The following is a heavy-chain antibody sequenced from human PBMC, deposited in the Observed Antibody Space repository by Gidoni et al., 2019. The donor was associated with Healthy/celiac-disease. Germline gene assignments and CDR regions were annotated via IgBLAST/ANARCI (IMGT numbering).Heavy chain of an antibody. CDR2: ISYDGSNK. CDR1: GFTFSSYG. J-gene: IGHJ4*02. Sequence: QVQLVESGGGVVQPGRSLRLSWAGSGFTFSSYGMHWVRQAPGKGLEWVAVISYDGSNKYYAYSVKGRFTISRDNSKNTLYLQMNSLRAEDTAVYYCAKAPGSGSYRDYYYFDYWGQGTLVTVSS. V-gene: IGHV3-30*18. CDR3: AKAPGSGSYRDYYYFDY. D-gene: IGHD1-26*01.